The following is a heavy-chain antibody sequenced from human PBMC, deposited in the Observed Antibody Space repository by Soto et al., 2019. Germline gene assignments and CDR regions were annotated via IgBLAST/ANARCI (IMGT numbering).Heavy chain of an antibody. CDR1: GYTFTSYG. CDR2: FSPYNGNT. V-gene: IGHV1-18*01. D-gene: IGHD6-6*01. Sequence: ASVKVSCKASGYTFTSYGISWVRQAPGQGLEWMGCFSPYNGNTNYAQKFQGRVTMTEDTSTDTAYMELSSLRSEDTAVYYCATDGGQLGNYYYYYMDVWGKGTTVTVSS. CDR3: ATDGGQLGNYYYYYMDV. J-gene: IGHJ6*03.